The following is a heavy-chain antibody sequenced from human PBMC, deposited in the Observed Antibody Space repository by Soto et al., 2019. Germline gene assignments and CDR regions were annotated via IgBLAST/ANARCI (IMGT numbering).Heavy chain of an antibody. J-gene: IGHJ4*02. V-gene: IGHV3-74*01. Sequence: EVQLVESGGGVVRPGGSLRLSCVASGFMFSGYWMHWVRQAPGMGLVWVAGINNDGTSTRYADSVKGRFTISRDSARNTMYLQMISLRAEDTTVYSCAGKYAPYDWGAGTLVTVSS. D-gene: IGHD2-2*01. CDR2: INNDGTST. CDR3: AGKYAPYD. CDR1: GFMFSGYW.